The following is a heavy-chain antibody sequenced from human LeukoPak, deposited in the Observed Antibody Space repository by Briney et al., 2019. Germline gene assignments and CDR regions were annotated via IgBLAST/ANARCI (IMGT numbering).Heavy chain of an antibody. D-gene: IGHD3-22*01. CDR1: GFTFSSYA. J-gene: IGHJ4*02. CDR2: ISWNSGSI. V-gene: IGHV3-9*01. CDR3: AKDNSYDSSGYPDY. Sequence: PGGSLRLSCAASGFTFSSYAMHWVRQAPGKGLGWVSGISWNSGSIGYADSVKDRFTISRDNAKNSLYLQMNSLRAEDTALYYCAKDNSYDSSGYPDYWGQGTLVTVSS.